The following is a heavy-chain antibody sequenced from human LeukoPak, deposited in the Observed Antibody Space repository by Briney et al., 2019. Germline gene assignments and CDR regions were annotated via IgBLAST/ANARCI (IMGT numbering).Heavy chain of an antibody. CDR1: GFTFSNYA. Sequence: GGSLRLSCAASGFTFSNYAMNWVRQAPGRGLEWVSLISGSGDSTYYADSVKGRFTISRDNSKNTLYLQMNSLRAEDTAVYYCAKDQGYGGYNPFDYWGQGTLVTVSS. V-gene: IGHV3-23*01. CDR3: AKDQGYGGYNPFDY. J-gene: IGHJ4*02. D-gene: IGHD5-24*01. CDR2: ISGSGDST.